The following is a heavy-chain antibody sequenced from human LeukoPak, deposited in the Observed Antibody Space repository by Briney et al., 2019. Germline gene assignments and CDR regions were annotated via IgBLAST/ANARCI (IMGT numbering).Heavy chain of an antibody. V-gene: IGHV3-11*04. CDR3: ARVQRGIAVALDY. Sequence: GGSLRLSCAASGFTFSDYYMSWIRQAPGKGLEWVSYISNSGSTIYYADSVKGRFFISRDNAKNSLYLQMNSLRAEDTAIYYCARVQRGIAVALDYWGQGTLATVSS. CDR2: ISNSGSTI. CDR1: GFTFSDYY. J-gene: IGHJ4*02. D-gene: IGHD6-19*01.